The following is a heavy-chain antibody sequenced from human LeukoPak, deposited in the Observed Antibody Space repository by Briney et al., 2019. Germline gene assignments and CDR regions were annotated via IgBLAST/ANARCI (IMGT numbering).Heavy chain of an antibody. V-gene: IGHV3-9*01. CDR3: AKSSSWPYYFDY. CDR1: GFTFDDYA. CDR2: ISWNSGSI. D-gene: IGHD6-13*01. J-gene: IGHJ4*02. Sequence: GGSLRLSCAASGFTFDDYAMHWVRQAPGKGLEWVSGISWNSGSIGYADSVKGRFTISRDNAKNSLYLQMNSLRAEDTALYYCAKSSSWPYYFDYWGQGTLVTVSS.